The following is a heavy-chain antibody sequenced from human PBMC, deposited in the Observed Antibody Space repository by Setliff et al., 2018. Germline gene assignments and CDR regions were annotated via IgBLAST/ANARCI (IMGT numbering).Heavy chain of an antibody. V-gene: IGHV1-69*13. CDR1: GGTFSTFG. D-gene: IGHD5-12*01. CDR3: AREGVDIRSSTDYRYYMDV. J-gene: IGHJ6*03. Sequence: ASVKVSCKTSGGTFSTFGIHWVRQAPGQGLVWMGGINPIFGTAHYAQKFQGRVTITADESTSTAYMELSSLKSEDTAVYYCAREGVDIRSSTDYRYYMDVWGKGTTVTVSS. CDR2: INPIFGTA.